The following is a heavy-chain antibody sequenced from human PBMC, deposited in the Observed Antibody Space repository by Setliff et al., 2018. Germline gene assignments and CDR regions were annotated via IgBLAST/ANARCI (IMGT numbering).Heavy chain of an antibody. CDR3: ARVPTSDTYWGFSDYYHMDV. D-gene: IGHD7-27*01. CDR2: ISSATKST. J-gene: IGHJ6*03. Sequence: LRLSCAASGFSFNVYSIMWVRQVPGKGLEWVSFISSATKSTYYADSVKGRFTISRDNAQNSLYLQMNSLRVEDTAVYYCARVPTSDTYWGFSDYYHMDVWGKGTSVTVSS. CDR1: GFSFNVYS. V-gene: IGHV3-48*01.